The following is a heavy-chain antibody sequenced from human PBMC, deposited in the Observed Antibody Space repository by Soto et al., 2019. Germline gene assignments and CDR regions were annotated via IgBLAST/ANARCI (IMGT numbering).Heavy chain of an antibody. V-gene: IGHV4-59*01. CDR2: IYYSGST. CDR3: ARDKGGYSYGYYYYYGMDV. J-gene: IGHJ6*02. Sequence: SETLSLTCTVSGGSISSYYWSWIRQPPGKGLEWIGNIYYSGSTNYNPSLKSRVTISVDTSKNQFSLKLSSVTAADSAVYYCARDKGGYSYGYYYYYGMDVWGQGTTVTVSS. CDR1: GGSISSYY. D-gene: IGHD5-18*01.